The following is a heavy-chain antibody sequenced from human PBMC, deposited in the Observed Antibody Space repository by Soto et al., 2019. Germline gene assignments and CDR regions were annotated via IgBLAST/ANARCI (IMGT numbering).Heavy chain of an antibody. V-gene: IGHV1-69*06. J-gene: IGHJ4*02. D-gene: IGHD2-2*02. Sequence: QVQLVQSGAEVKTPGSSLKVSCKVSGSRFSNYVISWVRQAPGHGLEWLGRIIPFFNSTKYAQSFQGRVTITADKSTSTASLELSSLRSDDTAVYYCAREGRGKKAGYNGLVSLGYWGQGTLVTVSS. CDR3: AREGRGKKAGYNGLVSLGY. CDR2: IIPFFNST. CDR1: GSRFSNYV.